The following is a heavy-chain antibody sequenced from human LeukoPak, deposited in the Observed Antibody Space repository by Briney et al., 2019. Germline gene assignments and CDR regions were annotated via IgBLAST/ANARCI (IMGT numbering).Heavy chain of an antibody. D-gene: IGHD3-3*01. V-gene: IGHV3-53*01. CDR3: ARQDWSGYTYYFDC. CDR2: LYSGGVT. Sequence: GGSLRLSCTASGFTVSSNYMSWVRQAPGKGLEWVSVLYSGGVTYYADSVKGRFTISRDNSKNTVYLQMNSLRAEDTAVYYCARQDWSGYTYYFDCWGQGTLVTVSS. J-gene: IGHJ4*02. CDR1: GFTVSSNY.